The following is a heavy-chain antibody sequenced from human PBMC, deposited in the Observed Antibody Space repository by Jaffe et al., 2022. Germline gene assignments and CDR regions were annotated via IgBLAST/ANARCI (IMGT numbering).Heavy chain of an antibody. Sequence: EVQLVESGGGLVKPGGSLRLSCAASGFTFSNAWMSWVRQAPGKGLEWVGRIKSKTDGGTTDYAAPVKGRFTISRDDSKNTLYLQMNSLKTEDTAVYYCTTLRFLEWEPSLYYYYYMDVWGKGTTVTVSS. CDR2: IKSKTDGGTT. V-gene: IGHV3-15*01. J-gene: IGHJ6*03. D-gene: IGHD3-3*01. CDR3: TTLRFLEWEPSLYYYYYMDV. CDR1: GFTFSNAW.